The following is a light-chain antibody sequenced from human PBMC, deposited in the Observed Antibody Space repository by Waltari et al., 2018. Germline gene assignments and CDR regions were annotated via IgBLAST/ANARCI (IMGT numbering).Light chain of an antibody. CDR3: CSYASSSTLV. V-gene: IGLV2-23*02. J-gene: IGLJ2*01. CDR2: DVN. CDR1: SSDVGGYNY. Sequence: QSALIQPASVSGSPRQSITISCTGTSSDVGGYNYVSWYQQHPGKAPKLMIYDVNKRPSGVSDRFSGSKSGNTASLTISGLQAEDEADYYCCSYASSSTLVFGGGTKVTVL.